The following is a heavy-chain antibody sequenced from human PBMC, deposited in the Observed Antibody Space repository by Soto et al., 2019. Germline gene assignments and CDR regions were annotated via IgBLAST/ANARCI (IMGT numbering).Heavy chain of an antibody. D-gene: IGHD3-3*01. Sequence: GSLRLSCAASGFTFSSYAMSWVRQAPGKGLEWVSAISGSGGSTYYADSVKGRFTISRDNSKNTLYLQMNSLRAEDTAVYYCAKDSTYYDFWSGLPYYYYMDVWGKGTTVTVSS. CDR2: ISGSGGST. CDR3: AKDSTYYDFWSGLPYYYYMDV. J-gene: IGHJ6*03. V-gene: IGHV3-23*01. CDR1: GFTFSSYA.